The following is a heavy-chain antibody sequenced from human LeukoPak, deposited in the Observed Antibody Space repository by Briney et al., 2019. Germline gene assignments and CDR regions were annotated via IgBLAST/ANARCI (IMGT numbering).Heavy chain of an antibody. CDR3: ARGTYSYDTYGRGALDI. J-gene: IGHJ3*02. V-gene: IGHV1-2*02. CDR1: GYTFTAYY. CDR2: INSYSGAT. D-gene: IGHD3-9*01. Sequence: ASVKVSCKASGYTFTAYYMHWVRQAPGQGLEWMGWINSYSGATSYAQKFQGRVTITRDTSVSTAYMELRRLRSDDTAIYFCARGTYSYDTYGRGALDIWGQGTMVTVSS.